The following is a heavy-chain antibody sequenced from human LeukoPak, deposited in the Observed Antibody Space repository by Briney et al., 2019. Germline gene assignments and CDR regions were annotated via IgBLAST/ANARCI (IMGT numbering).Heavy chain of an antibody. D-gene: IGHD6-19*01. V-gene: IGHV4-4*07. CDR3: ARERLWSSGWDPYWYFDL. CDR2: IYTSGST. J-gene: IGHJ2*01. CDR1: GGPISSYY. Sequence: PSETLSLTCTVSGGPISSYYWSWIRQPAGKGLEWIGRIYTSGSTNYNPSLKSRVTMSVDTSKNQFSLKLSSVTAADTAVYYCARERLWSSGWDPYWYFDLWGRGTLVTVSS.